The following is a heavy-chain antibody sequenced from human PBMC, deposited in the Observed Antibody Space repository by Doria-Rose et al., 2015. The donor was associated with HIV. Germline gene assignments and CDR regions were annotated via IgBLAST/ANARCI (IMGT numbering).Heavy chain of an antibody. V-gene: IGHV2-26*01. Sequence: SGPVLVKPTETLTLTCTVSGVSLSSPGMGVSWIRQPPGKSLEWLAIIFSDDERSYKPSLKSRLTISRGTSKSQVVLTMTDMDPVDTATYYCARIKSSRWYHKYYFDFWGQGTLVIVSA. CDR1: GVSLSSPGMG. J-gene: IGHJ4*02. D-gene: IGHD6-13*01. CDR3: ARIKSSRWYHKYYFDF. CDR2: IFSDDER.